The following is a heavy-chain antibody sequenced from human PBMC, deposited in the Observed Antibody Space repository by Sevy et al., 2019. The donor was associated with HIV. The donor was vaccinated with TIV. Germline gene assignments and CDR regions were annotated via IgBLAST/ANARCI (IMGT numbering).Heavy chain of an antibody. J-gene: IGHJ6*02. CDR2: INHSGST. V-gene: IGHV4-34*01. CDR1: GGSFSGYY. CDR3: ARSMPSPVVYARIYYYYYGMDV. Sequence: KQSQTLSLTCAVYGGSFSGYYWSWIRQPPGKGLEWIGEINHSGSTNYNPSLKSRVTISVDTSKNQFSLKLSSVTAADTAVYYCARSMPSPVVYARIYYYYYGMDVWGQGTTVTVSS. D-gene: IGHD2-8*02.